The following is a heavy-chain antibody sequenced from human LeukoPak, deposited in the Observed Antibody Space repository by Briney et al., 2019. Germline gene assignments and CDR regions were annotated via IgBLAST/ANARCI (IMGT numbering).Heavy chain of an antibody. D-gene: IGHD4-17*01. CDR3: ARDLYGGHFGDTSNWFDP. J-gene: IGHJ5*02. Sequence: SVKVSCKASGGTFSSYAISWVRQAPGQGLEWMGGIIPIFCTANYAQKVQGRVTITADESTTTGYMELSSLRSEDTAVYYCARDLYGGHFGDTSNWFDPWGQGTLVTVSS. V-gene: IGHV1-69*01. CDR1: GGTFSSYA. CDR2: IIPIFCTA.